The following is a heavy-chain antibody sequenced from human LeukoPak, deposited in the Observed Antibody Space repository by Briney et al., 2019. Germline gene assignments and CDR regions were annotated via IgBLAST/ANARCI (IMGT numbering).Heavy chain of an antibody. Sequence: GGSLRLSCAASGFTFSNYWMDWVRQVPGKGLEWVGNIKPDGSEKNYVDSVKGRFTISRDNARNSLYLQMDNVRAEDTAVYYCARPLRFGDTSAYRALDIWGQGTLVSVPS. V-gene: IGHV3-7*01. D-gene: IGHD3-22*01. CDR1: GFTFSNYW. J-gene: IGHJ3*02. CDR3: ARPLRFGDTSAYRALDI. CDR2: IKPDGSEK.